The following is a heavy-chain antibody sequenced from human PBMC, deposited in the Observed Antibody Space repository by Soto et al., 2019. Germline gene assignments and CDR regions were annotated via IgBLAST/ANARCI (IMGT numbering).Heavy chain of an antibody. Sequence: GGSLRLSCTASGFPFGNFLMSWFRQAPGKGMEWVGFIRSQTYGGTAEYAASVRGRFTITRDDSKGIAYLQMNSLQTEDSGVYYCIGSFPFWGQGTLVTVSS. CDR2: IRSQTYGGTA. D-gene: IGHD3-10*01. J-gene: IGHJ4*02. V-gene: IGHV3-49*02. CDR3: IGSFPF. CDR1: GFPFGNFL.